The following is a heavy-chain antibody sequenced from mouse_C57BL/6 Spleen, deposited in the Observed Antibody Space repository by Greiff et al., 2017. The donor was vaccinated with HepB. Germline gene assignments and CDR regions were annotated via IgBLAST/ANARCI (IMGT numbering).Heavy chain of an antibody. D-gene: IGHD1-1*01. Sequence: VQLKESGAELVKPGASVKLSCTASGFNIKDYYMHWVKQRTEQGLEWIGRIDPEDGETKYAPKFQGKATITADTSSNTAYLQLSSLTSEDTAVYYCARPSGHGSSPFDYWGQGTTLTVSS. J-gene: IGHJ2*01. CDR1: GFNIKDYY. CDR3: ARPSGHGSSPFDY. V-gene: IGHV14-2*01. CDR2: IDPEDGET.